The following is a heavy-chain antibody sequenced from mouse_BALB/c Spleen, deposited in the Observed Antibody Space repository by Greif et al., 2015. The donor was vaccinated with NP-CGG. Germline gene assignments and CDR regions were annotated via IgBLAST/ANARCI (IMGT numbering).Heavy chain of an antibody. Sequence: VQLQESGAELAKPGASVKMSCKASGYTFTSYWMHWVKQRPGQGLEWIGYINPSTGYTEYNQKFKDKATLTADKSSSTAYMQLSSLTSEDSAVYYCARSYEGYFDVWGAGTTVTASS. CDR1: GYTFTSYW. D-gene: IGHD1-1*01. CDR3: ARSYEGYFDV. CDR2: INPSTGYT. J-gene: IGHJ1*01. V-gene: IGHV1-7*01.